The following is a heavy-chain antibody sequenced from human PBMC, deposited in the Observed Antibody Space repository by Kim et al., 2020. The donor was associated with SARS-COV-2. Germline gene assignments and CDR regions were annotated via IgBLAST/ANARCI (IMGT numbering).Heavy chain of an antibody. CDR1: GFTFSSYE. J-gene: IGHJ4*02. V-gene: IGHV3-48*03. Sequence: GSLRLSCAASGFTFSSYEMNWVRQAPGKGLEWVSYISSSGSIIYYADSVKGRFTISRDNAKNSLYLQMNSLRAEDTAVYYCARAGYYYDSSGSVRNYWGQGTLVTVSS. CDR2: ISSSGSII. D-gene: IGHD3-22*01. CDR3: ARAGYYYDSSGSVRNY.